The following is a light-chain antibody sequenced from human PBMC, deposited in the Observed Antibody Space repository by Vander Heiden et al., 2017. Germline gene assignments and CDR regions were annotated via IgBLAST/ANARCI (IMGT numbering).Light chain of an antibody. CDR1: QSLSGTF. Sequence: ETVLTQSPGTLSLSPGERAALSCRTSQSLSGTFFAWYQQKPGQAPRLLIYDTTKRAAGVPDRFSVSGSGTDFTLTISRLDPEDFAMYYCQQYDSSSYTSGQGTKLESK. J-gene: IGKJ2*01. CDR2: DTT. CDR3: QQYDSSSYT. V-gene: IGKV3-20*01.